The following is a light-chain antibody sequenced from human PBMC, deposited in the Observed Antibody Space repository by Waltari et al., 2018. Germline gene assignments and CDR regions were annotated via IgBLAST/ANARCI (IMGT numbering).Light chain of an antibody. V-gene: IGLV1-51*02. J-gene: IGLJ2*01. CDR1: SPNLEINY. CDR2: ENN. Sequence: QSVLTQPPSVSAAPGQQVTISCSGSSPNLEINYVSWYQQLPGPPPKLLIYENNVRPSGIPDRFSGSRSGTSATLGITGLQTADEADYYCGTWDSSLSAVVFGGGTKLTV. CDR3: GTWDSSLSAVV.